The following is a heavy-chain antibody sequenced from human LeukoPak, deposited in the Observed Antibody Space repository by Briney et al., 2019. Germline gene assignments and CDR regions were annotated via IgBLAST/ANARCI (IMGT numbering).Heavy chain of an antibody. D-gene: IGHD4/OR15-4a*01. CDR3: ARVPNTSPDY. J-gene: IGHJ4*02. CDR1: GFTFSSYN. V-gene: IGHV3-48*01. CDR2: ISSSSSTI. Sequence: GGSLRLSCVASGFTFSSYNMNWVRQAPGKGLEWVSCISSSSSTIYYADSVKGRFTISRDNAKNSLYLQMNSLRAEDTAVYYCARVPNTSPDYWGQGTLVTVSS.